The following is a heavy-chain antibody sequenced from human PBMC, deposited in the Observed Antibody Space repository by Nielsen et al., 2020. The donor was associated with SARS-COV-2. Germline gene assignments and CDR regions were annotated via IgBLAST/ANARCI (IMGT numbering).Heavy chain of an antibody. V-gene: IGHV3-30*04. J-gene: IGHJ6*02. CDR3: ARDRSSSTSKFYYYYYGMDV. D-gene: IGHD2-2*01. CDR1: GFTFSSYA. Sequence: GESLKISCAASGFTFSSYAMHWVRQAPGKGLEWVAVISYDGSNKYYADSVKGRFTISRDNSKNTLYLQMNSLRAEDTAVYYCARDRSSSTSKFYYYYYGMDVWGQGTTVTVSS. CDR2: ISYDGSNK.